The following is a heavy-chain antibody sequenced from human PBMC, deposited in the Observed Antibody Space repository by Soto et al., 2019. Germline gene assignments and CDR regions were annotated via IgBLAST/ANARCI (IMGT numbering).Heavy chain of an antibody. Sequence: SETLSLTCAVYGGSFSGYYWSWIRQPPGKGLEWIGEINHSGSTNYNPSLKSRVTISVDTSKNQFSLKLSSVTAADTAVYYCARDLTGTRGGFDYSGQGTLDIVSS. CDR3: ARDLTGTRGGFDY. D-gene: IGHD1-20*01. CDR2: INHSGST. V-gene: IGHV4-34*01. CDR1: GGSFSGYY. J-gene: IGHJ4*02.